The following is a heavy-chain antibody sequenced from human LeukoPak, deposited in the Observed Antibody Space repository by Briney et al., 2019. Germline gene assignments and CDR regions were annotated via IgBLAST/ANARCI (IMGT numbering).Heavy chain of an antibody. V-gene: IGHV4-39*01. D-gene: IGHD3-22*01. J-gene: IGHJ4*02. CDR1: GGSISSSSYY. Sequence: KSSETLSLTCTVSGGSISSSSYYWGWIRQPPGKGLEWIGFIYYSGRPSYNASLMSRVTISIDTSKNQFSQKLSSVTAADTAVYYCAGPLLTYYSDSSAYSWGQGTLVTVSS. CDR3: AGPLLTYYSDSSAYS. CDR2: IYYSGRP.